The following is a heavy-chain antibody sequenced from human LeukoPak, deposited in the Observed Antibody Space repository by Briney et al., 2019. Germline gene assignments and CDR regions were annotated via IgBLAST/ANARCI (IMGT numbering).Heavy chain of an antibody. J-gene: IGHJ4*02. CDR2: VSASGDST. D-gene: IGHD3-10*01. CDR1: GFTFSSYA. CDR3: AKSHYYGSGSIDY. V-gene: IGHV3-23*01. Sequence: GGSLRLSCAASGFTFSSYAMSWVRQAPGKGLAWIPTVSASGDSTSYADSVKGRFTISRDNSKNALYLQVNSLRADDAALYYCAKSHYYGSGSIDYWGQGTLVTASS.